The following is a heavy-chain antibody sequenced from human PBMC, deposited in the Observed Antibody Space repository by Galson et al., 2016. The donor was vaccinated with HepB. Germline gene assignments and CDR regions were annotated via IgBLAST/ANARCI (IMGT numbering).Heavy chain of an antibody. CDR1: GFIVSSHY. V-gene: IGHV3-53*01. D-gene: IGHD6-13*01. CDR3: ARDPGRVAAAGHLDS. J-gene: IGHJ5*01. CDR2: IYSGGAT. Sequence: SLRLSCAGSGFIVSSHYLNWVRRAPGKGLEWVAIIYSGGATYYADSVKGRFTISRDNPKNTLYLQMDGLRVEDTAVYYCARDPGRVAAAGHLDSWGQGTLVTVS.